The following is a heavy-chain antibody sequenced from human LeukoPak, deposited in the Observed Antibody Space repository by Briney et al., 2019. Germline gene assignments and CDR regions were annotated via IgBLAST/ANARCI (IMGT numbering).Heavy chain of an antibody. Sequence: SQTLSLTCAISGDSVSSNSVTWNWIRQSPSRGLEWLGRTYYRSTWYNNYAVSVRGRITVNPDTSKNQFSLHLNPVTPEDTAVYYCARRLTQYDCFDPWGQGILVTVSS. CDR2: TYYRSTWYN. CDR3: ARRLTQYDCFDP. D-gene: IGHD2-2*01. J-gene: IGHJ5*02. CDR1: GDSVSSNSVT. V-gene: IGHV6-1*01.